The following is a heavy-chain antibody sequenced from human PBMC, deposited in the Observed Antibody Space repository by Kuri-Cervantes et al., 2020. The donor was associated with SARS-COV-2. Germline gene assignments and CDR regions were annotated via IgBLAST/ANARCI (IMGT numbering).Heavy chain of an antibody. J-gene: IGHJ4*02. D-gene: IGHD3-22*01. CDR1: GDPMSSGNYY. Sequence: SETLSLTCTVSGDPMSSGNYYWSWIRQPAGKGLEWIGHIYTTGTTNYNPSLKSRVSISVDKSKSQFSLKLSSVTAADTAVYYCAGGGDYYDSSGYYYYFDYWGQGTLVTVSS. CDR3: AGGGDYYDSSGYYYYFDY. CDR2: IYTTGTT. V-gene: IGHV4-61*09.